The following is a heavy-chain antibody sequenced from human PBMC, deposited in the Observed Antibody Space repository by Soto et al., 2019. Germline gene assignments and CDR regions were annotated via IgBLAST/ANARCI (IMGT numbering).Heavy chain of an antibody. CDR1: GGTFSRNA. J-gene: IGHJ6*02. D-gene: IGHD4-17*01. Sequence: QVQLVQSGAEVKKPGSSVKVSCKASGGTFSRNAISWVRQAPGQGLEWMGGIIPIFGTTNYAQKFQGRVTITANESTTTADMERSSRRSEDTAVYFCARDSREWLTTLRTHYGMDGWGQGTTVTVAS. CDR3: ARDSREWLTTLRTHYGMDG. V-gene: IGHV1-69*01. CDR2: IIPIFGTT.